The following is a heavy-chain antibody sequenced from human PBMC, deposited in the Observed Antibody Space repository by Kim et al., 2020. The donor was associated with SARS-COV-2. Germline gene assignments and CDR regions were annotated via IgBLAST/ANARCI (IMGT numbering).Heavy chain of an antibody. CDR1: GYTFTSYA. Sequence: ASVKVSCKASGYTFTSYAMHWVRQAPGQRLEWMGWINAGNGNTKYSQKFQGRVTITRDTSASTAYMELSSLRSEDTAVYYCARDLLEWELSPLDYWGQGPLVTASS. D-gene: IGHD1-26*01. V-gene: IGHV1-3*01. J-gene: IGHJ4*02. CDR2: INAGNGNT. CDR3: ARDLLEWELSPLDY.